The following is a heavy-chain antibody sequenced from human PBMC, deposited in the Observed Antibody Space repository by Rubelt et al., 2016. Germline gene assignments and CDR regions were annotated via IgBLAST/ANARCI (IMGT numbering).Heavy chain of an antibody. Sequence: QVQLVQSGAEVKKPGSSVKVSCKASGGTFSSYAISWVRQAPGQGLEWMGGIIPIFGTANYAKKFQGRVTITADKSPRTAYLELSSLRFEDTAVYYCASPPYDILTGYDYYYGMDVWGQGTTVTVSS. V-gene: IGHV1-69*06. D-gene: IGHD3-9*01. CDR2: IIPIFGTA. CDR1: GGTFSSYA. J-gene: IGHJ6*02. CDR3: ASPPYDILTGYDYYYGMDV.